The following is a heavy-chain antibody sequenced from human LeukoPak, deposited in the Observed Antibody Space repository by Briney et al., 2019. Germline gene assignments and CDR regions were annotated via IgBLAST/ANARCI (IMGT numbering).Heavy chain of an antibody. Sequence: SVKVSCKASRGTFSSYTISWVRQAPGQGLEWMGGIIPIFGTANYAQKFQGRVTITADESTSTAYMELSSLRSEDTAVYYCARDGPTVVTPLDYWGQGTLVTVSS. CDR1: RGTFSSYT. CDR2: IIPIFGTA. V-gene: IGHV1-69*13. CDR3: ARDGPTVVTPLDY. D-gene: IGHD4-23*01. J-gene: IGHJ4*02.